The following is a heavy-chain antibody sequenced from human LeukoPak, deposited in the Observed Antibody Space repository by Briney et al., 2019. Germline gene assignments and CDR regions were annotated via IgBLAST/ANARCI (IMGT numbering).Heavy chain of an antibody. CDR1: GFSVSGYW. CDR2: IKEDGTTI. J-gene: IGHJ5*02. V-gene: IGHV3-7*01. Sequence: GGSLRLSCAVSGFSVSGYWMTWVRQAPGKGLEWVANIKEDGTTIYYVDSVKGRFTISRDNAKNSLYLQMNSVRDEDTAVYYCARVVDYGWFDPWGQGTLVAVSS. CDR3: ARVVDYGWFDP. D-gene: IGHD3-16*01.